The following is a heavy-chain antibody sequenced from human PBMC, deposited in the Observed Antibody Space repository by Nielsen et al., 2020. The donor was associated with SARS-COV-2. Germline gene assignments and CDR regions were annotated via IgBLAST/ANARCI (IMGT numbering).Heavy chain of an antibody. J-gene: IGHJ4*02. D-gene: IGHD1-26*01. CDR1: GFTFSSYS. V-gene: IGHV3-64D*09. Sequence: GESLKISCAASGFTFSSYSMNWVRQAPGKGLEYVSAISSNGGSTYYADSVKGRFTISRDNSKNTLYLQMSSLRAEDTAVYYCVKGEPEWELLTYFDYWGQGTLVTVSS. CDR3: VKGEPEWELLTYFDY. CDR2: ISSNGGST.